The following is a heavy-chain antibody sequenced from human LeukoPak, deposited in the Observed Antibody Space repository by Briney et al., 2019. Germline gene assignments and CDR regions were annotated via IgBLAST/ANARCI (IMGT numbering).Heavy chain of an antibody. J-gene: IGHJ5*02. Sequence: ASVKVSCKASGYTFTVYYIHWVRQAPGQGPEWMGWINPNSGGTKYAEKFQDRVTMTRDTSISTAYMEVGRLTSDDTAVYYCARRIAAAATYNWFDPWGQGTLVTVSS. CDR1: GYTFTVYY. CDR2: INPNSGGT. CDR3: ARRIAAAATYNWFDP. D-gene: IGHD6-13*01. V-gene: IGHV1-2*02.